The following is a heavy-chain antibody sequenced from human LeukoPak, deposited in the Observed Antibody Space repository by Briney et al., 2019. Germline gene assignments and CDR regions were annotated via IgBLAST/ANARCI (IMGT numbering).Heavy chain of an antibody. Sequence: GGSLRLSCAAPGFTFSSYAMSWVRQAPGKGLEWVSAISGSGGSTYYADSVKGRFTISRDNSKNTLYLQMNSLRAEDTAVYYCAKDIGATIWFDPWGQGTLVTVSS. CDR2: ISGSGGST. CDR3: AKDIGATIWFDP. V-gene: IGHV3-23*01. D-gene: IGHD5-12*01. J-gene: IGHJ5*02. CDR1: GFTFSSYA.